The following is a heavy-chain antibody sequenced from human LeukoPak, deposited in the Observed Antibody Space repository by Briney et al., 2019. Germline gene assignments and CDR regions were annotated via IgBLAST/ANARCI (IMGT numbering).Heavy chain of an antibody. D-gene: IGHD2-15*01. V-gene: IGHV4-59*08. CDR2: VYYSGST. J-gene: IGHJ4*02. CDR1: DGSISRYY. Sequence: PSETLSLTCTVSDGSISRYYWNWIRQPPGKALEWIGYVYYSGSTYYNPSLKSRVTISVDTSKNQFSLKMSSVTAADTTLFYCARHRGGSSPSVFDSWGQGTLVTVSS. CDR3: ARHRGGSSPSVFDS.